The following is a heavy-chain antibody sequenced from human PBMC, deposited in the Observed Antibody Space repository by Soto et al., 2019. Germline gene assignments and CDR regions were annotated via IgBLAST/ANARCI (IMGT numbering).Heavy chain of an antibody. V-gene: IGHV1-69*12. Sequence: QVQLVQSGAEVKKPGSSVKVSCKASGGTFSSYAISWVRQAPGQGLEWMGGIIPIFDTANYAQKFQGRVTITADESTXTXYXXLSIRRSEDTAVYYGARHECISRSCAYYYYFGMHVWGQGTTVTVSS. CDR3: ARHECISRSCAYYYYFGMHV. J-gene: IGHJ6*02. D-gene: IGHD2-2*01. CDR1: GGTFSSYA. CDR2: IIPIFDTA.